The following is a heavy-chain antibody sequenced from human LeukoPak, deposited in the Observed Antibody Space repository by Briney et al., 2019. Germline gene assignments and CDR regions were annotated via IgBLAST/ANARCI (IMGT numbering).Heavy chain of an antibody. CDR3: ASGGSGYDLDY. D-gene: IGHD5-12*01. CDR2: ISYDGSNK. J-gene: IGHJ4*02. CDR1: GFTFSSYA. Sequence: GGSLRLSCAASGFTFSSYAMHWVRQAPGKGLEWVAVISYDGSNKYYADSVKGRFTISRDNSKNTLYLQMNSLRAEDTAVYYCASGGSGYDLDYWGQGTLVTVS. V-gene: IGHV3-30*04.